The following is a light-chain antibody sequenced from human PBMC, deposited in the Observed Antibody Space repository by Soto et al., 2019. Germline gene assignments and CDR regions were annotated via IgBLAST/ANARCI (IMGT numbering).Light chain of an antibody. Sequence: VFTKCALTLTLTPAERATLSGKDRQSVSNTYLAWYQQKPGQAPRILIYGASDMATGIPDRFSGSGSGTDFTLTIIRLEPEDIAVYYCQQCCSSGTFGEGTKVDIK. V-gene: IGKV3-20*01. CDR3: QQCCSSGT. CDR2: GAS. J-gene: IGKJ4*02. CDR1: QSVSNTY.